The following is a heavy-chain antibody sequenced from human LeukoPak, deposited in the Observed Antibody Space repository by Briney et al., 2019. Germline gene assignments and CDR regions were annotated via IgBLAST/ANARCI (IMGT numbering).Heavy chain of an antibody. CDR2: IKQDGSEK. Sequence: AGGSLRLSCAASGFTFSSYWMSWVRQAPGKGLEWVANIKQDGSEKYYVDSVKGRFTISRDNAKNSLYLQMNSLRAEDTAVYYCAREKAAEKYVGSGPADWFDPWGQGTLVTVSS. D-gene: IGHD2-15*01. J-gene: IGHJ5*02. V-gene: IGHV3-7*03. CDR3: AREKAAEKYVGSGPADWFDP. CDR1: GFTFSSYW.